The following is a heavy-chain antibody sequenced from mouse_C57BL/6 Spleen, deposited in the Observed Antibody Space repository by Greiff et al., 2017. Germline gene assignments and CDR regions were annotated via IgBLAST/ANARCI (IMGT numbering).Heavy chain of an antibody. J-gene: IGHJ4*01. CDR1: GYTFTSYW. CDR3: ARSGIYYDYDEPPYYAMDY. V-gene: IGHV1-53*01. D-gene: IGHD2-4*01. Sequence: QVQLQQPGTELVKPGASVKLSCKASGYTFTSYWMHWVKQRPGQGLEWIGNINPSNGGTNYNEKFKSKATLTVDKSSSTAYMQLSSLTSEDSAVYYCARSGIYYDYDEPPYYAMDYWGQGTSVTVSS. CDR2: INPSNGGT.